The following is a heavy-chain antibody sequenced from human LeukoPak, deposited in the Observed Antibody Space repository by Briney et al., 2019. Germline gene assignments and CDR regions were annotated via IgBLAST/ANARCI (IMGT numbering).Heavy chain of an antibody. V-gene: IGHV4-59*01. J-gene: IGHJ4*02. D-gene: IGHD3-22*01. CDR3: ARDTRSYDTSGYYYFDY. Sequence: SETLSLTCSVSGASTTSYYWNWIRQAPGKGLEWVGYIYSDGTTSYSPSLRSRVTISIDTSRNQFSLKLSSVTAADAAVYYCARDTRSYDTSGYYYFDYWGQGALVTVSS. CDR1: GASTTSYY. CDR2: IYSDGTT.